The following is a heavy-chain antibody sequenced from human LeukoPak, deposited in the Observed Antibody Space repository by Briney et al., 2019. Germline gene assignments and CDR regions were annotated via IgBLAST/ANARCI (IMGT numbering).Heavy chain of an antibody. CDR3: ARGMGVVVVAATFDWFDP. J-gene: IGHJ5*02. CDR1: GGSISSSSYY. V-gene: IGHV4-39*07. D-gene: IGHD2-15*01. CDR2: IYYSGST. Sequence: SETLSLTCTVSGGSISSSSYYWGWIRQPPGKGLEWIGRIYYSGSTYYNPSLKSRVTISVDTSKNQFSLKLSSVTAADTAVYYCARGMGVVVVAATFDWFDPWGQGTLVTVSS.